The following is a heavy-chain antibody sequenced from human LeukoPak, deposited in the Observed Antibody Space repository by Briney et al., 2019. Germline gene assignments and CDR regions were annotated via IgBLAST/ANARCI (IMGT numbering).Heavy chain of an antibody. CDR3: ARDPHLYQLLHYFDY. V-gene: IGHV4-34*01. D-gene: IGHD2-2*01. CDR1: GGSFSGYY. J-gene: IGHJ4*02. Sequence: ASETLSLTCAVYGGSFSGYYWSWIRQPPGKGLEWIGEINHSGSNDYNPSLKSRVTISIDTSKNQFSLKLRSVTAADTAVYYCARDPHLYQLLHYFDYWGQGTLVTVSS. CDR2: INHSGSN.